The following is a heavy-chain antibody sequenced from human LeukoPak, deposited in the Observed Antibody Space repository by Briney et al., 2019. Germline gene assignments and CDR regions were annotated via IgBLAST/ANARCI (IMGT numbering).Heavy chain of an antibody. Sequence: GGSLRLSCAASGFTFSSYSMNWVRQAPGKGLVWVSYISSSSSTIYYADSVKGRFTISRDNAKNSLYLQMNSLRAEDTAVYYCSLSRGIVVVPAAGNWFDPWGQGTLVTVSS. CDR2: ISSSSSTI. CDR3: SLSRGIVVVPAAGNWFDP. CDR1: GFTFSSYS. V-gene: IGHV3-48*01. D-gene: IGHD2-2*01. J-gene: IGHJ5*02.